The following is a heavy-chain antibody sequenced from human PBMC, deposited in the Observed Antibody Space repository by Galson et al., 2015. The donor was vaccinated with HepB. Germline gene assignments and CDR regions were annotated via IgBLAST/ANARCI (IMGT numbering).Heavy chain of an antibody. CDR1: GYTFTSYA. V-gene: IGHV7-4-1*02. D-gene: IGHD3-16*01. CDR2: INTNTGNP. CDR3: ASDPPLRLHWYFDL. Sequence: SVKVSCKASGYTFTSYAMNWVRQAPGQGLEWMGWINTNTGNPTYAQGFTGRFVFSLDTSVSTAYLQISSLKAEDTAVYYCASDPPLRLHWYFDLWGRGTLVTVSS. J-gene: IGHJ2*01.